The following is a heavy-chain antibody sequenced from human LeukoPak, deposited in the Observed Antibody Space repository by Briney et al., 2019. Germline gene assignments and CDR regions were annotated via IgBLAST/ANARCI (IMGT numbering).Heavy chain of an antibody. V-gene: IGHV4-34*01. CDR3: ARVAAKTVDY. CDR2: INHSGST. D-gene: IGHD2-15*01. CDR1: GGSFSGYY. J-gene: IGHJ4*02. Sequence: SETLSLTCAVYGGSFSGYYWSWIRQPPGKGLEWIGEINHSGSTNYNPSLKSRVTISVDTSKNQFSLKLSSVTAADTAVYYCARVAAKTVDYWGQGTLVTVSS.